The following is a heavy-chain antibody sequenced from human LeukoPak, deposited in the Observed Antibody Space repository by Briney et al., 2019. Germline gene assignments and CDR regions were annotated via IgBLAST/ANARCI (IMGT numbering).Heavy chain of an antibody. J-gene: IGHJ4*02. CDR3: ARANFLYCSSTTCLFDY. V-gene: IGHV1-2*02. D-gene: IGHD2-2*01. CDR1: GYTFTDYY. CDR2: INPDDGDT. Sequence: ASVKVSCKASGYTFTDYYMHWVRQAPGQGFEWMGWINPDDGDTNYAQKFQGRVTMTRDTSISTAHMEVSRLRSDDTAVYYCARANFLYCSSTTCLFDYWGQGTLVTVSS.